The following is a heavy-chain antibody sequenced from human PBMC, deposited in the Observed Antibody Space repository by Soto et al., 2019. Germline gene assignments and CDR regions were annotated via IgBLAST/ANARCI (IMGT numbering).Heavy chain of an antibody. Sequence: EVHLLESGGGLVQPGGSLRLSCAASGFTFSAYAMNWVRQAPGKGLEWVSTITGSGSGSNTYYADSVKGRFTISRDNSMATLYKRMDRLRAEDTAIYFCARGPMPTIRLGFDYWGQGNLVTVSS. CDR3: ARGPMPTIRLGFDY. CDR1: GFTFSAYA. V-gene: IGHV3-23*01. D-gene: IGHD2-2*01. J-gene: IGHJ4*02. CDR2: ITGSGSGSNT.